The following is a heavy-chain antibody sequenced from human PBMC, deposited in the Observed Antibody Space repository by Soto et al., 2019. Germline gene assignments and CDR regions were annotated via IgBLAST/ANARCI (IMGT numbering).Heavy chain of an antibody. D-gene: IGHD3-3*01. Sequence: EVQLVQSGGGLVQPGGSLRLSCAASGFTFSSSPMSWVRQVPGKGLEWISAIRNDGGSIYYVDSVKGRFTISRDNSKNTSSLRMKTLRAEDTAIYYCVRDRYTMSELWSAFSSDWGQGALVIVSS. CDR3: VRDRYTMSELWSAFSSD. V-gene: IGHV3-23*04. CDR1: GFTFSSSP. CDR2: IRNDGGSI. J-gene: IGHJ4*02.